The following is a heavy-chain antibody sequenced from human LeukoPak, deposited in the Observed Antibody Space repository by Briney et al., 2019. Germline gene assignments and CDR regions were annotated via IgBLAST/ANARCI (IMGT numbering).Heavy chain of an antibody. CDR2: IYYSGST. CDR1: GGSISSYY. CDR3: ARSRPYCSSTCCYRYFDY. Sequence: SETLSLTCTVSGGSISSYYWSWIRQPPGKGLEWIGYIYYSGSTNYNPSLKSRVTISVDTSKNQFSLKLSSVTAADAAVYYCARSRPYCSSTCCYRYFDYWGQGTLVTVSS. V-gene: IGHV4-59*01. J-gene: IGHJ4*02. D-gene: IGHD2-2*02.